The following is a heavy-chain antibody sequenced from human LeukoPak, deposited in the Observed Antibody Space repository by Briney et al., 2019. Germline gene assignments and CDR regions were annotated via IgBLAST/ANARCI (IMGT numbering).Heavy chain of an antibody. CDR3: AINSGSYYGDAFDI. J-gene: IGHJ3*02. CDR2: IIPILGIA. D-gene: IGHD1-26*01. CDR1: GGTFSSYA. Sequence: SVKVSFKASGGTFSSYAISWVRQAPGQGLEWMGRIIPILGIANYAQKFQGRVTITADKSTSTAYMELSSLRSEDTAVYYCAINSGSYYGDAFDIWGQGTMVTVSS. V-gene: IGHV1-69*04.